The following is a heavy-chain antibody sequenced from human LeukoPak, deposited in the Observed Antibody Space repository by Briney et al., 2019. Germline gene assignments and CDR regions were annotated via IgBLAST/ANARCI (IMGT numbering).Heavy chain of an antibody. Sequence: GASVKVSCKASGYTFTGYYMHWVRQAPGQGLEWMGWINSNSGGTNYAQKFQGRVTMTRDTSISTAYMELSRLRSDDTAVYYCARTGIAAAGTDDAFDIWGQGTMVTVSS. V-gene: IGHV1-2*02. D-gene: IGHD6-13*01. CDR3: ARTGIAAAGTDDAFDI. CDR2: INSNSGGT. CDR1: GYTFTGYY. J-gene: IGHJ3*02.